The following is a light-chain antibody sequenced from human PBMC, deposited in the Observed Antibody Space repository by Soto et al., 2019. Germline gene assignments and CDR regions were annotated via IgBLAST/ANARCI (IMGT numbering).Light chain of an antibody. CDR3: LQAYVYPWT. V-gene: IGKV1-6*01. CDR2: EAS. Sequence: AIQVTQSPSSLSASVGDRVTISCRASQGIGNDLGWYQQKPGKAPKLLIYEASTLQTGVASRSSGSGSGTDFTLTISSLQPEDFATYYCLQAYVYPWTFGQGTKVEVK. CDR1: QGIGND. J-gene: IGKJ1*01.